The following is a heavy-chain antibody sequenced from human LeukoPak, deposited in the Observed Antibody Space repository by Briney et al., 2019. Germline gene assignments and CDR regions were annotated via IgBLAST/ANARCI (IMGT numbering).Heavy chain of an antibody. D-gene: IGHD3-3*01. CDR2: FDPEDGET. J-gene: IGHJ4*02. CDR3: ATTGSGYYTPLDY. V-gene: IGHV1-24*01. Sequence: ASVKVSCKVSGYTLTELSMHWVRQAPGKGLEWMGGFDPEDGETIYGQKFQGRVTMTEDTSTDTAYMELSSLRSEDTAVYYCATTGSGYYTPLDYWGQGTLVTVSS. CDR1: GYTLTELS.